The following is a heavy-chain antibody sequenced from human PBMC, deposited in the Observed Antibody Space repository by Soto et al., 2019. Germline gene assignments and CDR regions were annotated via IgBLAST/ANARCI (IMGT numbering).Heavy chain of an antibody. CDR1: GYTFTSYG. D-gene: IGHD6-13*01. J-gene: IGHJ6*02. CDR3: ASDRSSSSPYYCGMDV. V-gene: IGHV1-18*01. CDR2: ISAYSGST. Sequence: ASVKVSCKASGYTFTSYGISWVRQAPGQGLEWMGWISAYSGSTNYAQKLQGRVTMTRDTSTSTAYMELRRLRSEDTAVYYCASDRSSSSPYYCGMDVWGQGTTVTVSS.